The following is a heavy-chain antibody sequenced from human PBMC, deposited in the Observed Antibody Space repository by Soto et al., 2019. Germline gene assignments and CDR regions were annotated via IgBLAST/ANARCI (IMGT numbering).Heavy chain of an antibody. D-gene: IGHD6-19*01. CDR2: IFYGGHT. V-gene: IGHV4-59*01. J-gene: IGHJ4*02. Sequence: QVQLQESGPGLMKPSETLSLTCDVSGDFLTTYYWNWIRQSPGKGLEWIGYIFYGGHTNYNPSLRGRATISVDTSKNQFSLKLSSVTAADTAVYYCARSPQYSSGWHGGFDYWGQGTLVTVSS. CDR1: GDFLTTYY. CDR3: ARSPQYSSGWHGGFDY.